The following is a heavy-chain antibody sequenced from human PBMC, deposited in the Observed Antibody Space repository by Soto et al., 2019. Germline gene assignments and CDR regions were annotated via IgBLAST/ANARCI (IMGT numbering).Heavy chain of an antibody. CDR1: GFTFSSYG. CDR2: MWYDGSNK. D-gene: IGHD2-15*01. V-gene: IGHV3-33*01. CDR3: ARDTGYCSGGSCYPVDYYYYGMDV. Sequence: GGSLRLSCAASGFTFSSYGMHWVRQAPGKGLEWVAVMWYDGSNKYYADSVKGRFTISRDNSKNTLYLQMNSLRAEDTAVYYCARDTGYCSGGSCYPVDYYYYGMDVWGQGTTVTVSS. J-gene: IGHJ6*02.